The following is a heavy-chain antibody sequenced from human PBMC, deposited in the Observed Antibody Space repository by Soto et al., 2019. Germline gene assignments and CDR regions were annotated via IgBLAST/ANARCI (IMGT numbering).Heavy chain of an antibody. V-gene: IGHV4-4*07. CDR2: IYTSGNP. D-gene: IGHD1-1*01. J-gene: IGHJ5*02. Sequence: QVQLQESGPGLVKPSETLSLTCTVSGGSISNYYWSWIRQPAGKGLEWIGRIYTSGNPNYNPSLTGRVTHDVDMSTNQFSLQLSAVAAADTALYYCSRDDNDDKGRAFGPWGQGNLVTVA. CDR1: GGSISNYY. CDR3: SRDDNDDKGRAFGP.